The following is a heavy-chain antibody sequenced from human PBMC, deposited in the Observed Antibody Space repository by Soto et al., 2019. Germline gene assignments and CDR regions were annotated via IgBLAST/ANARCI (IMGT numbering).Heavy chain of an antibody. CDR1: GGSISSSNW. V-gene: IGHV4-4*02. CDR2: IYHSGST. CDR3: ARDTPYYYDSSGLDY. D-gene: IGHD3-22*01. J-gene: IGHJ4*02. Sequence: SETLSLTCAVSGGSISSSNWWSWVRQPPGKGLEWIGEIYHSGSTNYNPSLKSRVTISVDKSKNQFSLKLSSVTAADTAVYYCARDTPYYYDSSGLDYWGQGTLVTVS.